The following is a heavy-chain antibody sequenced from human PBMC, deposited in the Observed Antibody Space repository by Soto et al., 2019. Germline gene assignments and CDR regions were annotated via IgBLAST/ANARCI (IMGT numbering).Heavy chain of an antibody. D-gene: IGHD1-26*01. V-gene: IGHV1-69*10. Sequence: GASVKVSCKASGGTFSSYAISWVRQAPGQGLEWMGGIIPILGTANYAQKFQGRVTITADKSTSTAYMELSSLRSEDTAVYYCARTSGSYYYYGMDVWGQGTTVTVSS. CDR1: GGTFSSYA. CDR3: ARTSGSYYYYGMDV. CDR2: IIPILGTA. J-gene: IGHJ6*02.